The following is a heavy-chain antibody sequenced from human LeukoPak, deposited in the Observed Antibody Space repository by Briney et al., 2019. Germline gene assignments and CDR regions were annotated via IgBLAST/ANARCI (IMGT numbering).Heavy chain of an antibody. CDR1: GYTFTGYY. J-gene: IGHJ4*02. V-gene: IGHV1-2*02. CDR2: INPNSGGT. D-gene: IGHD6-6*01. Sequence: GASVKVSCKASGYTFTGYYMHWVRQAPGQGLEWMGWINPNSGGTNYAQKFQGRVTMTRDTSISTAYMELSRLRSDDTAVYYCAREAEDSSSSGVGEYYFDYWGQGTLVTVSS. CDR3: AREAEDSSSSGVGEYYFDY.